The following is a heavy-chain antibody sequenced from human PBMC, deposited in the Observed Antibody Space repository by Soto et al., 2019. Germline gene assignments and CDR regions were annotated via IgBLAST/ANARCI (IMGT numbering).Heavy chain of an antibody. CDR1: GYPFTSYY. J-gene: IGHJ6*03. Sequence: ASVKVSCKASGYPFTSYYMHWVRQAPGQGLAWMEIINPSCGSTRHAKKFQGRVTMTRDTSTSTVNMELSSLRSEDTAVYYCASTDYDVWSGPGFYYYMDVWGKGTTVTVSS. CDR2: INPSCGST. D-gene: IGHD3-3*01. CDR3: ASTDYDVWSGPGFYYYMDV. V-gene: IGHV1-46*03.